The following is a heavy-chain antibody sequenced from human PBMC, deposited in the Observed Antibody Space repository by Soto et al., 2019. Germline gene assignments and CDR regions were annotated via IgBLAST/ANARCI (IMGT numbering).Heavy chain of an antibody. Sequence: QVQLVQSGAEVKKPGSSVKVSCKASGGTFSSYAISWVRQAPGQGLEWMGGIIPIFGTANYAQKFQGRVTITADDSPSTADMERSSLRSEDTAVYYCARERAVEYYYYYGMDVWGHGTTVTVSS. J-gene: IGHJ6*02. CDR1: GGTFSSYA. CDR2: IIPIFGTA. V-gene: IGHV1-69*12. CDR3: ARERAVEYYYYYGMDV. D-gene: IGHD2-15*01.